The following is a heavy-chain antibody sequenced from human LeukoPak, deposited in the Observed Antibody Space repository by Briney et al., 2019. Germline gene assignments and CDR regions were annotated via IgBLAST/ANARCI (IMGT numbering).Heavy chain of an antibody. CDR2: ISSSSSTI. CDR1: GFTFSSYS. J-gene: IGHJ5*02. CDR3: ARRSGSYLANWFDP. Sequence: PGGSLRLSCAASGFTFSSYSMNWDRQAPGKGLEWVSYISSSSSTIYYADSVKGRFTISRDNAKNSLYLQMNSLRDEDTAVYYCARRSGSYLANWFDPWGQGTLVTVSS. D-gene: IGHD1-26*01. V-gene: IGHV3-48*02.